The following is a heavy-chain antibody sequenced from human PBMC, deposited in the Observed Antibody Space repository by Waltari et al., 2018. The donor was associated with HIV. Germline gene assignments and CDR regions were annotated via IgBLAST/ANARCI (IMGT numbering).Heavy chain of an antibody. CDR1: GFTFNNAW. CDR3: TTALLDY. CDR2: IKSKTDGGTT. Sequence: EVQLVESGGGLVKPWGSLRLSCAACGFTFNNAWLTWVRRAQVKGLEWVGRIKSKTDGGTTDYAAPVKGRFTISRDDSKNTLYLQMNSLNTEDTAVYYCTTALLDYWGQGTLVTVSS. V-gene: IGHV3-15*01. J-gene: IGHJ4*02.